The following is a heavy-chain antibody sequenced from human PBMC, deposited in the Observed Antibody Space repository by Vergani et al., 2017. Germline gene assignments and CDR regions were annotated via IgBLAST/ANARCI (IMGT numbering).Heavy chain of an antibody. CDR2: IIPILGTA. D-gene: IGHD3-10*01. CDR3: ARGVTMVRGVIDY. J-gene: IGHJ4*02. Sequence: QVQLVQSGAEVKKPGSSVKVSCKASGGTFSSYAISWVRQAPGQGLEWMGRIIPILGTANYAQKFQGRVTMTRDTSISTAYMELSRLRSDDTAVYYCARGVTMVRGVIDYWGQGTLVTVSS. CDR1: GGTFSSYA. V-gene: IGHV1-69*04.